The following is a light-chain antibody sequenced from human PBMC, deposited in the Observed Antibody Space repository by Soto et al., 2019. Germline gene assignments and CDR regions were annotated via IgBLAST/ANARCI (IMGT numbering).Light chain of an antibody. Sequence: QPVLTQPPSASGTPGQRVTISCSGSTPNIGRNTVNWYQHLPGTAPKLLIYSSNQRPSGVPDRFSGSKSGTSASLAISGLQSEDEADYYCTAWDDSLNGVVFGGGTKLTVL. J-gene: IGLJ3*02. V-gene: IGLV1-44*01. CDR2: SSN. CDR1: TPNIGRNT. CDR3: TAWDDSLNGVV.